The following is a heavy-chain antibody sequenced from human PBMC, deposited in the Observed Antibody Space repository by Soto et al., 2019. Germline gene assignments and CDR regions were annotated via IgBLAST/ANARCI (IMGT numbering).Heavy chain of an antibody. D-gene: IGHD4-17*01. CDR2: IYYTGST. Sequence: ETLSLTCTVAGASISRYYWSWIRQPPGKGLEWIGYIYYTGSTNYNPSLKSRVTISVDTSKNQFSLKLSSVTAADTAVYYCARVGWTTVGYYFDYWGQGTLVTVSS. V-gene: IGHV4-59*01. CDR3: ARVGWTTVGYYFDY. CDR1: GASISRYY. J-gene: IGHJ4*02.